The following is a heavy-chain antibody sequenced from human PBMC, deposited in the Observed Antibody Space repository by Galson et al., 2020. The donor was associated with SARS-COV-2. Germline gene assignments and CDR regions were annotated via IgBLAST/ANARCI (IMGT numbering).Heavy chain of an antibody. D-gene: IGHD3-22*01. V-gene: IGHV3-30*04. CDR2: ISYDGSNK. CDR1: GFTFSSYA. J-gene: IGHJ3*02. Sequence: QLGESLKISCAASGFTFSSYAMHWVRQAPGKGLEWVAVISYDGSNKYYADSVKGRFTISRDNSKNTLYLQMNSLRAEDTAVYYCARVLLDYYDSSGSDAFVIWGQGTMVTVSS. CDR3: ARVLLDYYDSSGSDAFVI.